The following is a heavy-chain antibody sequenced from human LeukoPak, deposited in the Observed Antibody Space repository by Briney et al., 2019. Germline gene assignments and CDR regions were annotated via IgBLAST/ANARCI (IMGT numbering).Heavy chain of an antibody. D-gene: IGHD6-19*01. CDR3: ANTQGQWLVPFDY. J-gene: IGHJ4*02. Sequence: GGSLRLSCAASGFTFSSYAMSWVRQAPGKGLEWVSAISGSGGSTYYADSVKGRFTFSRDNSKNTLYLQMNSLRAEDTAVYYCANTQGQWLVPFDYWGQGTLVTVSS. CDR1: GFTFSSYA. V-gene: IGHV3-23*01. CDR2: ISGSGGST.